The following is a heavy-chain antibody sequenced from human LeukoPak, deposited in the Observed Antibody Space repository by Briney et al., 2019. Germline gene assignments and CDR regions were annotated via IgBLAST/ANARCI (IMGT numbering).Heavy chain of an antibody. CDR2: IYYSGST. V-gene: IGHV4-59*02. CDR1: GASVSTYY. J-gene: IGHJ4*02. Sequence: SETLPLTCTVSGASVSTYYWSWIRQPPGKGLEWIAYIYYSGSTNYNPSLKSRVTMSVDTSKNQFSLMLSSVTAADTAVYYCARDTGSYYFDYWGQGTLVTVSS. D-gene: IGHD1-26*01. CDR3: ARDTGSYYFDY.